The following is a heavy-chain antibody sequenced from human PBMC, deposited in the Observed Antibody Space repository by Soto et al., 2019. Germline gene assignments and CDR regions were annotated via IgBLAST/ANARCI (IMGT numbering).Heavy chain of an antibody. V-gene: IGHV3-23*01. Sequence: EVQVLESGGGLVQPGGSLRLSCAASGFTFSTYGMSWVRQAPGKGLEWVSDLSGGGRSTYYTDSVKGRFTISRDNSKNTLYLQMNSLRADDTAVYYCGKRPLPEGLQGTLGAFDFWGQGTMVTVSS. CDR1: GFTFSTYG. CDR2: LSGGGRST. J-gene: IGHJ3*01. CDR3: GKRPLPEGLQGTLGAFDF.